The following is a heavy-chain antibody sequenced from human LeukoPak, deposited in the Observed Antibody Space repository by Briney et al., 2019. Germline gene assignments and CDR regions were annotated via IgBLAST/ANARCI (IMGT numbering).Heavy chain of an antibody. Sequence: SQTLSLTCAISRDIDSGNSAAWDWITQSTSRGLECLGRTYYRSKWYNDYAPSVKSRITINQDTSKNQFSLQLNSVTPEDTAVYYCARERYYDSTGFFHFDQWGQGTLVTVSS. CDR3: ARERYYDSTGFFHFDQ. V-gene: IGHV6-1*01. J-gene: IGHJ4*02. CDR2: TYYRSKWYN. D-gene: IGHD3-22*01. CDR1: RDIDSGNSAA.